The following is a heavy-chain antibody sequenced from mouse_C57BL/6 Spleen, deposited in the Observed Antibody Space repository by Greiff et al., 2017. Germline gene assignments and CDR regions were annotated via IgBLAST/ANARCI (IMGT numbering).Heavy chain of an antibody. D-gene: IGHD1-1*01. V-gene: IGHV5-4*03. CDR3: ARKDYGSSSWFAY. J-gene: IGHJ3*01. CDR2: ISDGGSYT. Sequence: DVKLVESGGGLVKPGGSLKLSCAASGFTFSSYAMSWVRQTPEKRLEWVATISDGGSYTYYPDNVKGRFTISRDNAKNNLYLQMSHLKSEDTAMYYCARKDYGSSSWFAYWGQGTLVTVSA. CDR1: GFTFSSYA.